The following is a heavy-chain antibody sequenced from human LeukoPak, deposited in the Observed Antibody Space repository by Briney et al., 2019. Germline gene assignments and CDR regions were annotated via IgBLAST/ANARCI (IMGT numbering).Heavy chain of an antibody. V-gene: IGHV4-34*01. CDR3: ARRAKYYYGSGSYAPRYYYYMDV. CDR2: INHSGST. D-gene: IGHD3-10*01. Sequence: PSETLSLTCAVYGGSFSGYYWSWIRQPPGKGLEWIGEINHSGSTNYNPSLKSRVTISVDTSKNQFSLKLSSVTAADTAVYYCARRAKYYYGSGSYAPRYYYYMDVWGKGTTVTISS. CDR1: GGSFSGYY. J-gene: IGHJ6*03.